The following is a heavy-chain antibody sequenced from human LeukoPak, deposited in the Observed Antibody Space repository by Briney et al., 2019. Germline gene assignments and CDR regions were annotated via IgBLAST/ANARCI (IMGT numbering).Heavy chain of an antibody. CDR1: GGFIISGGYY. Sequence: PSQTLSLTCKVSGGFIISGGYYGRWVRHPPGTGLGWSGYIYYSVSTDYDPSRRSGAVISVDTSKNQFFLKMRSVTAADTAVYYCARELRDGYNEYYFDYWGQGALVTVSS. CDR3: ARELRDGYNEYYFDY. CDR2: IYYSVST. D-gene: IGHD5-24*01. V-gene: IGHV4-30-4*01. J-gene: IGHJ4*02.